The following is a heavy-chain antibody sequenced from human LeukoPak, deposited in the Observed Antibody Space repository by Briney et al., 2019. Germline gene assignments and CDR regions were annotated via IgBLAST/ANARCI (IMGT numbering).Heavy chain of an antibody. J-gene: IGHJ4*02. CDR2: IYYSGST. CDR3: ARVAMVRGVISSYYFDY. CDR1: GGSISSYY. D-gene: IGHD3-10*01. Sequence: PSETLSLTCTVSGGSISSYYWGWIRQPPGKGLEWIGSIYYSGSTYYNPSLKSRVTISVDTSKNQFSLKLSSVTAADTAVYYCARVAMVRGVISSYYFDYWGQGTLVTVSS. V-gene: IGHV4-39*07.